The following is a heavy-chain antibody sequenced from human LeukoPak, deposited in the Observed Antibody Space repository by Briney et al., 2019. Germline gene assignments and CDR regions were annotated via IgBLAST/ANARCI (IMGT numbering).Heavy chain of an antibody. Sequence: GGSLRLSCAASGVTFRNLWMSWVRQAPGKGLEWVGRIKSKTDGGTTQYAAPVKDRFTISRDDSKSMLYLQMTSLKTEDTAVYYCTGEPNWFDPWGQGTLVTVSS. CDR1: GVTFRNLW. J-gene: IGHJ5*02. V-gene: IGHV3-15*01. D-gene: IGHD3-16*01. CDR2: IKSKTDGGTT. CDR3: TGEPNWFDP.